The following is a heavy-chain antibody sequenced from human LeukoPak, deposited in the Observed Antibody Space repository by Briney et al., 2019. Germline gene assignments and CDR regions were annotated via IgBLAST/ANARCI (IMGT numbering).Heavy chain of an antibody. D-gene: IGHD3-3*01. CDR1: GYTFTSYD. CDR3: ARVPTYYDFWSGYYTQAGCFDY. J-gene: IGHJ4*02. CDR2: MNPNSGNT. Sequence: ASVKVSCKASGYTFTSYDINWVRQATGQGLEWMGWMNPNSGNTGYAQKFQGRVTMTRNTSISTAYMELSSLRSEDTAVYYCARVPTYYDFWSGYYTQAGCFDYWGQGTLVTVSS. V-gene: IGHV1-8*01.